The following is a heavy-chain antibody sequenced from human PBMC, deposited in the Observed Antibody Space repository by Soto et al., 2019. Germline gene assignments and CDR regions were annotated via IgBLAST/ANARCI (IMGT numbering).Heavy chain of an antibody. Sequence: GGSLRLSCAASGFTFDDYAMHWVRQAPGKGLEWVSGISWNSGRIGYADSVKGRFTISRDNAKNSLYLQMNSLRAEDTALYYCAKDMIGGGTIFGEFDPWGQGTLVTVSS. J-gene: IGHJ5*02. CDR2: ISWNSGRI. D-gene: IGHD3-3*01. CDR1: GFTFDDYA. CDR3: AKDMIGGGTIFGEFDP. V-gene: IGHV3-9*01.